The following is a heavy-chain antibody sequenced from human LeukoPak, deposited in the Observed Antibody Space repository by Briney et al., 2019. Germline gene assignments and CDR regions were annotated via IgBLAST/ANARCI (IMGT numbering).Heavy chain of an antibody. D-gene: IGHD5-18*01. CDR2: ISSSSSFI. V-gene: IGHV3-21*01. Sequence: GGSLRLSCGASGFTFSSYSMNWVRQAPRKGLEWVSSISSSSSFIYYADSVKGRFTISRDNAKNSLHLQMNSLRAEDTAVYYCARGRTAPVLDIWGQGTMVTVSS. CDR3: ARGRTAPVLDI. CDR1: GFTFSSYS. J-gene: IGHJ3*02.